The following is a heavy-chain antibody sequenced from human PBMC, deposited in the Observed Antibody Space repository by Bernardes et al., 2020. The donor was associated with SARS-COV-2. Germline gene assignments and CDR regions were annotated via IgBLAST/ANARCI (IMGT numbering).Heavy chain of an antibody. CDR3: ARDPEAGYYYDSSGYAQDY. J-gene: IGHJ4*02. D-gene: IGHD3-22*01. Sequence: GGSLRLSCAASGFTFSSYGMHWVRQAPGTGLEWVAVIWYDGSNQYYADSVKGRFTISRDNSKNTLYLQMNSLRAEDTAVYYCARDPEAGYYYDSSGYAQDYWGQGTLVTVSS. V-gene: IGHV3-33*01. CDR2: IWYDGSNQ. CDR1: GFTFSSYG.